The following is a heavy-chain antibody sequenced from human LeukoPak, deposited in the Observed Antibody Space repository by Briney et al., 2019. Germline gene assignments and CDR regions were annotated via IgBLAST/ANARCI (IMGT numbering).Heavy chain of an antibody. Sequence: ASVKVSCKASGYTFTSYYMHWVRQAPGQGLEWMGIIKPSDGSTSYAQNFQGRVTMTRDTSTSTVYMELSSLRSDDTAVYYCARRWCSSTSCQFGYWGQGTLVTVSP. CDR2: IKPSDGST. CDR3: ARRWCSSTSCQFGY. J-gene: IGHJ4*02. D-gene: IGHD2-2*01. V-gene: IGHV1-46*01. CDR1: GYTFTSYY.